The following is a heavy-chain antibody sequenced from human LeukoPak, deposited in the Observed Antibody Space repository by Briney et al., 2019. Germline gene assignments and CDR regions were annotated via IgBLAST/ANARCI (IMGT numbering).Heavy chain of an antibody. J-gene: IGHJ4*02. Sequence: SETLSLTCSVSGYSISSGYYWGWIRQPPGKGLEWIGSIYHSGSTYYNPSLKSRVTISVDTSKNQFSLKLSSVTAADTAVYYCAREICSSTSCYVGYWGQGTLVTVSS. CDR2: IYHSGST. CDR1: GYSISSGYY. CDR3: AREICSSTSCYVGY. D-gene: IGHD2-2*01. V-gene: IGHV4-38-2*02.